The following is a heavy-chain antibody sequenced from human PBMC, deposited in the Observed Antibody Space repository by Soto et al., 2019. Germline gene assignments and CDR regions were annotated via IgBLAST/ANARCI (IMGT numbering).Heavy chain of an antibody. Sequence: ASVKVSCKASGYTFTSYDINWVRQATGQGLEWMGWMNPNSGNTGYAQKFQGRVTMTRNTSISTAYMELSSLRSEDTAVYYCTRRFPDSSGYYVDDWGQGTLVTVSS. V-gene: IGHV1-8*01. CDR2: MNPNSGNT. CDR1: GYTFTSYD. J-gene: IGHJ4*02. CDR3: TRRFPDSSGYYVDD. D-gene: IGHD3-22*01.